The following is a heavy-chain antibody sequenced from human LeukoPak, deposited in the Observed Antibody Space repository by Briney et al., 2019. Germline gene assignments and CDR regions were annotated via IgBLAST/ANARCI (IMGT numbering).Heavy chain of an antibody. J-gene: IGHJ4*02. CDR3: ARAPPYSAGGIDY. CDR2: VNSDGSST. CDR1: GFTFSTYW. D-gene: IGHD1-1*01. V-gene: IGHV3-74*01. Sequence: PGGPLRLSCAASGFTFSTYWMHWVRQAPGKGLVWVSRVNSDGSSTTYADSVKGRFTISRDNAKNTLYLQMNSLRAEDTAVYYCARAPPYSAGGIDYWGQGTLATVSS.